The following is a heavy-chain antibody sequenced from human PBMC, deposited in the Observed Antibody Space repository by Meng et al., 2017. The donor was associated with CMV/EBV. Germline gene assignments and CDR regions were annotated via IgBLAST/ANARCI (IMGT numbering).Heavy chain of an antibody. CDR2: IKQDGSEK. CDR1: GFTFSSFW. V-gene: IGHV3-7*01. J-gene: IGHJ6*02. Sequence: GESLKTPCAASGFTFSSFWMSWVRQAPGKGLEWVANIKQDGSEKYYVDSVKGRFTISRDNAKNSLYLQMNSLRAEDTAVYYCARFVASGSPRPYYYYYYGMDVWGQGTTVTVSS. CDR3: ARFVASGSPRPYYYYYYGMDV. D-gene: IGHD1-26*01.